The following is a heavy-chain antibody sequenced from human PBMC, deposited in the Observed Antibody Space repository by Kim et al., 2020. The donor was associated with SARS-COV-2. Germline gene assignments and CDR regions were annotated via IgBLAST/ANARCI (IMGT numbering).Heavy chain of an antibody. V-gene: IGHV5-51*01. D-gene: IGHD3-22*01. CDR3: ARPNYYDSSGFDY. Sequence: GPPSKGQVTNSADKSISTAYLQWSSLKASDTAMYYCARPNYYDSSGFDYWGQGTLVTVSS. J-gene: IGHJ4*02.